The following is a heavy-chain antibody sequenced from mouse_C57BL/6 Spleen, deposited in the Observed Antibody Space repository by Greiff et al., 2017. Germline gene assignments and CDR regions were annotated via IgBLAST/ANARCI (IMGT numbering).Heavy chain of an antibody. CDR3: ARGYYFDY. Sequence: EVMLVESGGGLVKPGGSLKLSCAASGFTFSDYGLHWVRQAPEKGLEWVAYISSGSSTIYYADTVKGRFTISRDNAKNTLFLQMTSLRSEDTSMYYCARGYYFDYWGQGTTRTVSS. CDR2: ISSGSSTI. J-gene: IGHJ2*01. CDR1: GFTFSDYG. V-gene: IGHV5-17*01.